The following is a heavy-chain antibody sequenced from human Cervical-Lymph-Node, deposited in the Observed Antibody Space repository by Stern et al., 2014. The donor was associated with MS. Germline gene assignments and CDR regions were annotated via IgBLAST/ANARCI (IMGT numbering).Heavy chain of an antibody. J-gene: IGHJ6*02. V-gene: IGHV1-24*01. CDR1: GYTLTEFS. Sequence: VQLVESGAEVKKPGASVKVSCKVSGYTLTEFSMHWVRQAPGKGLEWMGGFYPEDGETIYAQKFHGRVTMTEDTSTDTAYMELSSLRSEDTAVYYCATDRDDFRSGYSAPTKGYGLDVWGQGTTVTVTS. D-gene: IGHD3-3*01. CDR3: ATDRDDFRSGYSAPTKGYGLDV. CDR2: FYPEDGET.